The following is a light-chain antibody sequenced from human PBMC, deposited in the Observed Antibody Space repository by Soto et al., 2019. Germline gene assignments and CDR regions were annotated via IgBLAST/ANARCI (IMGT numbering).Light chain of an antibody. CDR2: DVS. V-gene: IGLV2-14*01. CDR1: SSDVGGYNY. Sequence: QSALTQPASVSGSPGQSIAISCTGTSSDVGGYNYVSWYQQYPGKAPKLMIYDVSNRPSGVSNRFSCSKSGNTASLTISGLQAEDDGDYYCSSNRTSATMVFGGGTKLTVL. CDR3: SSNRTSATMV. J-gene: IGLJ2*01.